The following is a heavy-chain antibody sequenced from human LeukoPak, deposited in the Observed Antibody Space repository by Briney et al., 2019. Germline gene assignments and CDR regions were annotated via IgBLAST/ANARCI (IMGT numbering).Heavy chain of an antibody. Sequence: ASVKVSCKVSGDTLTELSMHWVRQAPGKGLEWMGGFDPEDGETIYAQKFQGRVTMTEDTSTDTAYMELSSLRSEDTAVYYCATGSREYYPLDYWGQGTLVTVSS. CDR1: GDTLTELS. CDR2: FDPEDGET. CDR3: ATGSREYYPLDY. J-gene: IGHJ4*02. D-gene: IGHD3-22*01. V-gene: IGHV1-24*01.